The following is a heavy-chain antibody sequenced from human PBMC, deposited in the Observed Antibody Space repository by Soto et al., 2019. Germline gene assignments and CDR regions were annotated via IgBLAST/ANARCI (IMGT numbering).Heavy chain of an antibody. V-gene: IGHV3-48*01. CDR2: ISTGGSTI. D-gene: IGHD2-2*01. CDR3: ARGGPIVVAPVAVTLVAFDV. Sequence: EVQLVESGGGLVKPGGSLRISCAASGFTFSNYNMNWVRQAPGKGLEWVAYISTGGSTIYLADSVKGRFTISRDDAKNSLYLQVNSLRADDTAPYYCARGGPIVVAPVAVTLVAFDVWGRGTLVTVSS. J-gene: IGHJ3*01. CDR1: GFTFSNYN.